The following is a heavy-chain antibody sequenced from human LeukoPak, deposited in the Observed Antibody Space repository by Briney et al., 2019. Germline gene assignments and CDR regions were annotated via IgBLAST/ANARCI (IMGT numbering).Heavy chain of an antibody. CDR3: AKRGYSYGLA. CDR1: GLTFNIYA. D-gene: IGHD5-18*01. J-gene: IGHJ5*02. V-gene: IGHV3-30*04. Sequence: GGSLRLSCVASGLTFNIYAMYWVRQAPGKELEWLAAISYDGTKIYYADSVKGRFTISRDNSKNTMYLQMNSLRAEDAAVYYCAKRGYSYGLAWGQGTLVTVSS. CDR2: ISYDGTKI.